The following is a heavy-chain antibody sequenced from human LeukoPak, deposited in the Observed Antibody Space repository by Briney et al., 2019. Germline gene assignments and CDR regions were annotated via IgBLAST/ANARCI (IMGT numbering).Heavy chain of an antibody. J-gene: IGHJ4*02. CDR3: ARAPKRYCSGGSCYTYYFDY. V-gene: IGHV4-59*01. CDR2: IYYSGST. D-gene: IGHD2-15*01. Sequence: SETLSLTCTVSGGSISSYYWGWIRQPPGKGLEWIGYIYYSGSTNYNPSLKSRVTISVDTSKNQFSLKLSSVTAADTAVYYCARAPKRYCSGGSCYTYYFDYWGQGTLVTVSS. CDR1: GGSISSYY.